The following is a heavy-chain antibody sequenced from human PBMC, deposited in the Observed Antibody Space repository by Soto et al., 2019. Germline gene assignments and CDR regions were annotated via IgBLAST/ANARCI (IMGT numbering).Heavy chain of an antibody. CDR2: ISGSGGST. J-gene: IGHJ4*02. CDR3: SKVGLWFGELDPFAF. Sequence: GGSLRLSCAASGFTFSSYAMSWVRQAPGKGLEWVSAISGSGGSTYYADSVKGRFTISRDNSKNTLYLQMNSLRAEDTAVYYYSKVGLWFGELDPFAFWGQGTLVTVSS. V-gene: IGHV3-23*01. D-gene: IGHD3-10*01. CDR1: GFTFSSYA.